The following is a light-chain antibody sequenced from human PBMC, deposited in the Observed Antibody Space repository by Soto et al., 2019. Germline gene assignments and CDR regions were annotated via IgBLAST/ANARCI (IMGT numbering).Light chain of an antibody. V-gene: IGLV2-14*01. Sequence: QSVLTQPASVSGSPGQSITISCTETISDFAVYNYVSWYQQHPGKAPKLMIYGVSNRPSGVSNRFSGSKSGNTASLTISGLQADDEADYYCSSHTISSALQVFGTGTKVT. CDR1: ISDFAVYNY. CDR3: SSHTISSALQV. J-gene: IGLJ1*01. CDR2: GVS.